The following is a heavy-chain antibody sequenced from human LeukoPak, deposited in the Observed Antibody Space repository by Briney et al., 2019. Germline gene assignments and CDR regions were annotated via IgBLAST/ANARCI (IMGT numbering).Heavy chain of an antibody. CDR2: INHSGST. J-gene: IGHJ4*02. D-gene: IGHD6-6*01. Sequence: PSETLSLTCAVYGGSFSGYYWSWIRQPPGKGLEWIGEINHSGSTNYNPSLKSRVTISVGTSKNQFSLKLSSVTAADTAVYYCARRGRYSSSSWGGFDYWGQGTLVTVSS. CDR3: ARRGRYSSSSWGGFDY. CDR1: GGSFSGYY. V-gene: IGHV4-34*01.